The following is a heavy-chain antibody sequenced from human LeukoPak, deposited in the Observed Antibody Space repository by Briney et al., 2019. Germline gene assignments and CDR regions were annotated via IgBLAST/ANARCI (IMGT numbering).Heavy chain of an antibody. CDR1: GFTFSTYW. Sequence: GGSLRLSCAASGFTFSTYWMRWVRQAPGKGLEWVANINQDGSEKYYVDSVKGRFTISRDNAKNSLYLQMNSLRAEDLAVYYCARGPFVVISYWGQGTLVTVSS. J-gene: IGHJ4*02. D-gene: IGHD3-22*01. V-gene: IGHV3-7*01. CDR3: ARGPFVVISY. CDR2: INQDGSEK.